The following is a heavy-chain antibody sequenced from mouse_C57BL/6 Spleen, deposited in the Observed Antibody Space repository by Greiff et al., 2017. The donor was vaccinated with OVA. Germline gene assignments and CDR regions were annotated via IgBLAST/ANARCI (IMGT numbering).Heavy chain of an antibody. V-gene: IGHV1-81*01. D-gene: IGHD4-1*01. J-gene: IGHJ2*01. CDR1: GYTFTSYG. CDR3: ARGDGTDWNY. Sequence: VKVVESGAELARPGASVKLSCKASGYTFTSYGISWVKQRTGQGLEWIGEIYPRSGNTYYNEKFKGKATLTADKSSSTAYMELRSLTSEDSAVYFCARGDGTDWNYWGQGTTLTVSS. CDR2: IYPRSGNT.